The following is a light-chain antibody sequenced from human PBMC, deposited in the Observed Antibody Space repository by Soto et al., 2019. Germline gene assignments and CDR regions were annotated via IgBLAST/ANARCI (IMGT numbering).Light chain of an antibody. CDR2: DAS. CDR3: QQRSNWPPLT. CDR1: QSVSSY. J-gene: IGKJ4*01. V-gene: IGKV3-11*01. Sequence: EIVLTQSPVTLSLSPGERATLSCRASQSVSSYLAWYQQKPGQAPRLLIYDASNRATGIPARFSGSGSWTDFTLTITSLEPEDFAVYYCQQRSNWPPLTFGGGTKVDIK.